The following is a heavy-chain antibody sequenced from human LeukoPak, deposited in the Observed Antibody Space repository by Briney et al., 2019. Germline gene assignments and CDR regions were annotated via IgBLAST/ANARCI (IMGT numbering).Heavy chain of an antibody. Sequence: SVKVSCKASGYTFTSYDISWVRQAPGQGLEWMGGIIPIFGTANYAQKFQGRVTITADESTSTAYMELSSLRSEDTAVYYCARDHINVNAFDIWGQGTMVTVSS. J-gene: IGHJ3*02. CDR2: IIPIFGTA. CDR3: ARDHINVNAFDI. CDR1: GYTFTSYD. V-gene: IGHV1-69*13. D-gene: IGHD3-16*02.